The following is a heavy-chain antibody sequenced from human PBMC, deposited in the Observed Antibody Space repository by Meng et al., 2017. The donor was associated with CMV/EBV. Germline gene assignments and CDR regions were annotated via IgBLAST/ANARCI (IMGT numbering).Heavy chain of an antibody. J-gene: IGHJ4*02. CDR1: GFTFSNAW. CDR2: IKSKTDGETT. Sequence: GGSLRLSCAASGFTFSNAWMTWVRQAPGKGLEWVGRIKSKTDGETTDYAAPLKGRFTISRDDSKNTLYLQMNSLKTEDTGVYYCSTGQIAVAPFDYWGQGTLVTVSS. D-gene: IGHD6-19*01. CDR3: STGQIAVAPFDY. V-gene: IGHV3-15*01.